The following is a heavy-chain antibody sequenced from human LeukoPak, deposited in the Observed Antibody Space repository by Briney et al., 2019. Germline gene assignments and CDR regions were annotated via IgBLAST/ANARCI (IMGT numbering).Heavy chain of an antibody. D-gene: IGHD5-24*01. CDR1: GFMFDDYA. CDR3: AREQFSHTSNYFDN. J-gene: IGHJ4*02. CDR2: ISADGGST. V-gene: IGHV3-43*02. Sequence: RGSLRLSCAASGFMFDDYAMHWVRQAPGKGLEWVSLISADGGSTFYADSVKGRFTISRDNNNNSLSLQMNSLTTEDTAFYYCAREQFSHTSNYFDNWGQGLLVTVSS.